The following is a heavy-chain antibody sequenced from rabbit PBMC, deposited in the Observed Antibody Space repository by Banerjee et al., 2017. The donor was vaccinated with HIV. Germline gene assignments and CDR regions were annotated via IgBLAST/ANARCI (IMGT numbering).Heavy chain of an antibody. CDR2: IDAGSSGST. V-gene: IGHV1S45*01. CDR3: ARGGDDEWWYAFDL. Sequence: QEQLEESGGDLVKPEGSLTLTCTASGFSFSNKYVMCWVRQAPGKGLEWIACIDAGSSGSTYYASWAKGRFTISKTSSTTVTLQVTSLTAADTATYFCARGGDDEWWYAFDLWGPGTLVTVS. D-gene: IGHD2-1*01. J-gene: IGHJ4*01. CDR1: GFSFSNKYV.